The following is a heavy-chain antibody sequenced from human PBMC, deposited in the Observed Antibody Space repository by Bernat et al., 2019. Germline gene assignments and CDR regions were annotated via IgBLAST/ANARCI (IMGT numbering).Heavy chain of an antibody. D-gene: IGHD2-15*01. V-gene: IGHV7-4-1*04. J-gene: IGHJ5*02. Sequence: QVQLVQSGSELKKPGASVKVSCKASGYTFTTYAMNWVRQAPGQELEWMGWINTNTGNPTYAQGFTGRFVFSLDTSVSMAYLQISSLKAEDTAVYYCARDTARDRAYCSSGTCYDWFDPWGQGTLVTVSS. CDR3: ARDTARDRAYCSSGTCYDWFDP. CDR1: GYTFTTYA. CDR2: INTNTGNP.